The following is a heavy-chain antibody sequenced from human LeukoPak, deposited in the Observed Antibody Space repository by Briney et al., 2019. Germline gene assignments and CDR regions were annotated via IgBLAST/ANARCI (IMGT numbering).Heavy chain of an antibody. D-gene: IGHD1-26*01. CDR2: ISPYNGNT. CDR3: ARDNQGLVGY. V-gene: IGHV1-18*01. J-gene: IGHJ4*02. CDR1: GYTFTNYG. Sequence: GASVKVSCKASGYTFTNYGISWVRQAPGQGLEWMGWISPYNGNTDFAQKLQSRVILTTDTSTSTAYMELGSLRSDDTAVYYCARDNQGLVGYWGQGTLVTVSS.